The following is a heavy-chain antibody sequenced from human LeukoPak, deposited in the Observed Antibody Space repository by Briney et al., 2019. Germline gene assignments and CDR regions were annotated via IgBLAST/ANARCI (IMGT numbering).Heavy chain of an antibody. J-gene: IGHJ4*02. D-gene: IGHD6-19*01. CDR3: ARSPSPYSSGWYFDY. V-gene: IGHV6-1*01. CDR1: GDSVSINSAA. Sequence: SQTLSLTCAISGDSVSINSAAWNWIGQSPSRGLEWLGRTYQRSKWYNDYAVSVKSRITINPDISKNQFSLQLNSVTPEDTAVYYCARSPSPYSSGWYFDYWGQGTLVTVSS. CDR2: TYQRSKWYN.